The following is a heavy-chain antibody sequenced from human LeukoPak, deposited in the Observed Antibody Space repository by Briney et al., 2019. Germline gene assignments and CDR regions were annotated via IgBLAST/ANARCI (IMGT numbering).Heavy chain of an antibody. CDR3: ARDELRFGELLRFGY. CDR2: ISAYNGNT. CDR1: GYTFTNYG. V-gene: IGHV1-18*01. D-gene: IGHD3-10*01. J-gene: IGHJ4*02. Sequence: ASVKVSCKASGYTFTNYGISWVRQAPGQGLEWMGWISAYNGNTKHAQKFQGRVTMTTDTSTSTAYMELRSLRSDDTAVYYCARDELRFGELLRFGYWGQGTLVTVSS.